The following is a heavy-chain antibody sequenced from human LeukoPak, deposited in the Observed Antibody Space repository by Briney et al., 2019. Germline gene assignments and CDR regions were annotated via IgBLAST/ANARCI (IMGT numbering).Heavy chain of an antibody. CDR2: ISPSGDIT. CDR1: GFTFGDYA. J-gene: IGHJ4*02. Sequence: PGRSLRLSCTASGFTFGDYAMSWVRQRPGKGLEWVSTISPSGDITQYADSVKGHFTISRDNSESTLFLQMTSLRAEDTAVYYCARKSSGHYPFDCWGQGTLVTVSS. CDR3: ARKSSGHYPFDC. D-gene: IGHD3-22*01. V-gene: IGHV3-23*01.